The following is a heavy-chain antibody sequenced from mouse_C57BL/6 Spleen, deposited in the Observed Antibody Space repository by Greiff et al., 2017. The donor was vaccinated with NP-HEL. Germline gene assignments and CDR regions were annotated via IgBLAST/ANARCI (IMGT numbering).Heavy chain of an antibody. Sequence: VQLQQSGAELVMPGASVKLSCKASGYTFASYWMHWVKQRPGQGLEWIGEIDPSDSYTNYNQKFKGKSTLTVDKSSSTAYMPLSSLTSEDSAVYYCARSGYYGSSDWHFDVWGTGTTVTVSS. J-gene: IGHJ1*03. V-gene: IGHV1-69*01. D-gene: IGHD1-1*01. CDR2: IDPSDSYT. CDR1: GYTFASYW. CDR3: ARSGYYGSSDWHFDV.